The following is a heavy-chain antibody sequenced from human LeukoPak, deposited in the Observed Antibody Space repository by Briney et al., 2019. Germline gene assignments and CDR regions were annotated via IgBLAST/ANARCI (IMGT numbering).Heavy chain of an antibody. CDR2: IDPSGGST. V-gene: IGHV1-46*01. J-gene: IGHJ4*02. D-gene: IGHD4-11*01. Sequence: ASVKVSCKASGYTFISYNIHWVRQAPGQGLEWMGIIDPSGGSTTYAPKFQGRLTVTRDTSTSTVYMELSSLRSDDTAVYYCARDQDYPHPRFDCWGQGTLVTVSS. CDR1: GYTFISYN. CDR3: ARDQDYPHPRFDC.